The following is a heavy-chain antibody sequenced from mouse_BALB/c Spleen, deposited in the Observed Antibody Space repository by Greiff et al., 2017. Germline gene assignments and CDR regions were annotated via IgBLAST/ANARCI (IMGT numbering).Heavy chain of an antibody. CDR2: FYPGSGSI. Sequence: QVQLQQSGPELVKPGASVKMSCKASGYTFTSYVIHWVKQRSGQGLEWIGWFYPGSGSIKYNEKFKDKATLTADKSSSTVYMELSRLTSEDSAVYFCARQQFYDGYYNFDYWGQGTTLTVSS. CDR1: GYTFTSYV. J-gene: IGHJ2*01. V-gene: IGHV1-62-2*01. CDR3: ARQQFYDGYYNFDY. D-gene: IGHD2-3*01.